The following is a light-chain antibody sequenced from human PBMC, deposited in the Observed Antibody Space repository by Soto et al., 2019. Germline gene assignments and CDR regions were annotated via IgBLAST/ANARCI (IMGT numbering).Light chain of an antibody. Sequence: IQMTQSPSSLSASVGDRITITCRASRTISHWMAWYQQKPGKAPNLLIYDVSNLHSGVPSRFSGTGSGTEFTLTISGLQPEDSATYYCQHYYGYPYTFGQGTKLDLK. V-gene: IGKV1-5*01. CDR1: RTISHW. CDR2: DVS. J-gene: IGKJ2*01. CDR3: QHYYGYPYT.